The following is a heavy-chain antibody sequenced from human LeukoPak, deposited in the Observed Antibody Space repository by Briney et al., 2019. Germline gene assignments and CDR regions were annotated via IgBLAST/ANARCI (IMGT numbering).Heavy chain of an antibody. J-gene: IGHJ6*04. Sequence: GGSLRLSCAASGFTFSSYAMSWVRQAPGKGPEWVSAISGSGGSTYYADSVKGRFTISRDNSKNTLYLQMNSLRAEDTAVYYCAGMVRAPYYGMDVWGKGTTVTVSS. CDR1: GFTFSSYA. D-gene: IGHD3-10*01. CDR2: ISGSGGST. V-gene: IGHV3-23*01. CDR3: AGMVRAPYYGMDV.